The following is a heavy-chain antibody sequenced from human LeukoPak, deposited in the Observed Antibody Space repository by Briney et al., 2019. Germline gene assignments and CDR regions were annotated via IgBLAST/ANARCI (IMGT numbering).Heavy chain of an antibody. CDR2: IYYTGSS. J-gene: IGHJ4*02. CDR1: AYSPNSGYY. CDR3: ARASYSYDINGWVPFDY. Sequence: PSETLSLTCTVSAYSPNSGYYWGWIRQPPGKGLEWIGSIYYTGSSYYNPSLKSRVTISGDTSKNQFSLRLSSVTAADTAVYYCARASYSYDINGWVPFDYWGQGTLVTVSS. D-gene: IGHD3-22*01. V-gene: IGHV4-38-2*02.